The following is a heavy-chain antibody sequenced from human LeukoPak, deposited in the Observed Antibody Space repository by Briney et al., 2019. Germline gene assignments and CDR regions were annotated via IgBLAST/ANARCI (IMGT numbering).Heavy chain of an antibody. V-gene: IGHV4-39*07. Sequence: SETLSLTCTVSGGSISSSSYYWGWVRQPPGKGLEWIGSFYYPGSTYYNPSLKSRLSISVDTSNNQFSLKLSSVTAADTAVYYCARESTPNIWGQGTMVTVSS. CDR2: FYYPGST. CDR1: GGSISSSSYY. CDR3: ARESTPNI. D-gene: IGHD2-2*01. J-gene: IGHJ3*02.